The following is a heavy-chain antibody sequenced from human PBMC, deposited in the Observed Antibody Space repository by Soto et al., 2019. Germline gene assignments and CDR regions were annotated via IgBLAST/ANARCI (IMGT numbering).Heavy chain of an antibody. CDR1: CYTFTNYG. J-gene: IGHJ6*03. Sequence: GASVKVSCQASCYTFTNYGFTWVRQAPGQGLEWLGWISTYNGNTKYAQKVQGRLTMTTDTSTSTANMELTSLRSDDTALYYCARTTVTASYYYMDVWGKGSTVTVSS. V-gene: IGHV1-18*01. CDR3: ARTTVTASYYYMDV. D-gene: IGHD4-17*01. CDR2: ISTYNGNT.